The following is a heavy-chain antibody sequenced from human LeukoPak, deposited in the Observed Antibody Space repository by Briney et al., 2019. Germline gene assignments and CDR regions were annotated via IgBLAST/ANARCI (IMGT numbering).Heavy chain of an antibody. CDR3: ARDQYYYDSSGYSLFDY. V-gene: IGHV4-61*02. J-gene: IGHJ4*02. D-gene: IGHD3-22*01. CDR2: IYTSGST. CDR1: GGSISSGSYY. Sequence: PSETLSLTCTVSGGSISSGSYYWSWIRQPAGKGLEWIGRIYTSGSTNYNPSLKSRVTISVDTSKNQFSLKLSSVTAADTAVYYCARDQYYYDSSGYSLFDYWGQGTLVTVSS.